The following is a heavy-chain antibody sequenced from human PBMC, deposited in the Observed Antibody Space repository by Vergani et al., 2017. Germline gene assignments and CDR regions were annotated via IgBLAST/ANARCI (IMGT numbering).Heavy chain of an antibody. CDR2: SNPVAGSP. J-gene: IGHJ5*02. CDR3: ATPGGGGSWLS. CDR1: GGTFSSYA. Sequence: QVQLMQSGAEVKKPGSSVKVSCKASGGTFSSYAISWVRQAPGQGLEWMGRSNPVAGSPEYAQKFQARVTLLADKSTNTGYLEFRSLRSDDTAIYYCATPGGGGSWLSWGPGTLVTVSS. V-gene: IGHV1-69*04. D-gene: IGHD3-10*01.